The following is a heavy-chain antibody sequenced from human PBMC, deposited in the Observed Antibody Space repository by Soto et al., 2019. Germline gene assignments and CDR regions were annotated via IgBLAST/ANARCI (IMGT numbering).Heavy chain of an antibody. CDR3: ARSLLGDHYDSDGLDS. V-gene: IGHV1-69*02. Sequence: QVQLVQSGTEVKKPGSSVTVSCKASGGPYSKYSISWVRQAPGQGLEWMGRIIPIFDMTKYAQKFQGRVTITADKSTCTVYMDLSSLRSEDTAVYYCARSLLGDHYDSDGLDSWGQGTLVSVSS. CDR2: IIPIFDMT. D-gene: IGHD3-22*01. CDR1: GGPYSKYS. J-gene: IGHJ4*02.